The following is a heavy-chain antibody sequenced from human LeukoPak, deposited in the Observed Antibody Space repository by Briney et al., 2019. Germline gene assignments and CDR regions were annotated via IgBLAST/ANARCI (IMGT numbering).Heavy chain of an antibody. Sequence: PGGSLRLSCAASGFTFSNYCMHWVRQAPGKGLEWVSGINYDGSSTIYADSVRGRFTISRDNAKNTLYLQMNSLRAEDTAGYYCAGGAGGPDCGGQGNLVPVSS. CDR3: AGGAGGPDC. CDR2: INYDGSST. V-gene: IGHV3-74*01. D-gene: IGHD2-21*02. J-gene: IGHJ1*01. CDR1: GFTFSNYC.